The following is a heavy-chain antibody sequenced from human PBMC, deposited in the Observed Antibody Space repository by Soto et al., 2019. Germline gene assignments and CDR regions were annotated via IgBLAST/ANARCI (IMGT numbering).Heavy chain of an antibody. Sequence: QVQLVQSGAEVKNPGASVKVSCKASGYTFTRYGIGWARQAPGQGLEWMGWINTYNRNTNYAQNVQGRVTLTTDTSTSTAYMELRSLRSTDTAIYYCAMVDVYVTPSPQDVWGQGTTVIVSS. V-gene: IGHV1-18*01. CDR2: INTYNRNT. J-gene: IGHJ6*02. D-gene: IGHD3-16*01. CDR3: AMVDVYVTPSPQDV. CDR1: GYTFTRYG.